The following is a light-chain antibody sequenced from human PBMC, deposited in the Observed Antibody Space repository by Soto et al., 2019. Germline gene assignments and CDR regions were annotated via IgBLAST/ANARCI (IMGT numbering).Light chain of an antibody. CDR1: QSLVYSDGRIY. J-gene: IGKJ2*01. V-gene: IGKV2-30*01. CDR3: MHATRVTT. CDR2: QVS. Sequence: VMTQSPLSLPLTLGQPATISCRSSQSLVYSDGRIYLSWFQQRPGRSPRRLIYQVSNRDSGVQDRFSGSGYGTDFTLKISRVEAEDVGLYYCMHATRVTTFGQATKLEI.